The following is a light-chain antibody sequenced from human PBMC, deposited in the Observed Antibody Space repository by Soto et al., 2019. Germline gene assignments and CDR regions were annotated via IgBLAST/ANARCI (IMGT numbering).Light chain of an antibody. CDR2: EVT. Sequence: QSALNQPASVSGSPGQSITISCTGTSSDIGAYDYVSWYQQYPGRVPKLIIHEVTNRPSGVSDRFSGSKSGNTASLTISGLQTEDEADYYCSSHAGSNAFYVFGTGTKVTVL. CDR3: SSHAGSNAFYV. J-gene: IGLJ1*01. V-gene: IGLV2-14*01. CDR1: SSDIGAYDY.